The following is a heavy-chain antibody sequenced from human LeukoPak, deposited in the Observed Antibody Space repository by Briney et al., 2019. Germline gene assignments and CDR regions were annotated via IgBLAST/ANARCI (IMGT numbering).Heavy chain of an antibody. CDR3: AHSRYGSGTYYFFDY. J-gene: IGHJ4*02. V-gene: IGHV2-5*01. CDR2: IYWNDDK. CDR1: GFSLSTSGVG. Sequence: SGPTLVNPTQTLTLTCTFSGFSLSTSGVGVGWIRQPPGKALEWLAFIYWNDDKRYSPSLKSRLTITKDTSKNQVVPIMTNMDPVDTATYYCAHSRYGSGTYYFFDYWGQGTLVTVSS. D-gene: IGHD3-10*01.